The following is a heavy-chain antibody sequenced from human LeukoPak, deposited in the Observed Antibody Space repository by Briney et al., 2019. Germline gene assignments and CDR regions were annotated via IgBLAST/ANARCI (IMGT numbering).Heavy chain of an antibody. J-gene: IGHJ2*01. V-gene: IGHV1-18*04. D-gene: IGHD5-12*01. CDR2: ISAYNGNT. Sequence: ASVKVSCKAPGYNFINYGFSWVRQAPGQGLEWMGWISAYNGNTNYLQRFQGRVTMTTDTSTNTVYMELRSLRSDDTAMYYCVRLSTNSRVSSYDPQWYFDLWGRGTLVTVSS. CDR3: VRLSTNSRVSSYDPQWYFDL. CDR1: GYNFINYG.